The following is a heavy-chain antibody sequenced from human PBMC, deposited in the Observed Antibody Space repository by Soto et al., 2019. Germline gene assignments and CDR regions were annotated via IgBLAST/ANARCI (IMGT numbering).Heavy chain of an antibody. CDR3: ASLPYSSSPSDAFDI. CDR2: INPSGGST. Sequence: ASVKVSCMASGYTFTSYYMRWVRQAPGQGLEWMGIINPSGGSTSYAQKFQGRVTMTRDTSTSTVYMELSSLRSEDTAVYYCASLPYSSSPSDAFDIWGQGTMVTVSS. CDR1: GYTFTSYY. J-gene: IGHJ3*02. D-gene: IGHD6-13*01. V-gene: IGHV1-46*01.